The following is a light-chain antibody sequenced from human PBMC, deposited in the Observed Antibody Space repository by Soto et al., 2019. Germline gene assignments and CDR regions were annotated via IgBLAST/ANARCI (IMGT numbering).Light chain of an antibody. CDR3: QQYNNWPRT. V-gene: IGKV3-15*01. CDR2: GAS. Sequence: ELVMTQAPATLSVSPGDRATLCCMASQSVSSSLAWYQQKPGQAPRLLIYGASTRSTGIPARFSGSGSGTEFTLTISSLQSEDFAVYYCQQYNNWPRTFGQGTNVDNK. J-gene: IGKJ1*01. CDR1: QSVSSS.